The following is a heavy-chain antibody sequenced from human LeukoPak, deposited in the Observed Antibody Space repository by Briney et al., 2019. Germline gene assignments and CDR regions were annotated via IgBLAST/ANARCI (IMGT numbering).Heavy chain of an antibody. J-gene: IGHJ4*02. CDR3: ARVPFSSAWYDY. CDR1: GFIFSNYG. CDR2: ISSNGGTT. V-gene: IGHV3-64*01. D-gene: IGHD6-19*01. Sequence: GGSLRLSCAASGFIFSNYGIHWVRQAPGRGLEFVSRISSNGGTTYYANSLKGRFTISRDNSRNTVYLQMASLRPEDMAVYYCARVPFSSAWYDYWGQGTLVTVSS.